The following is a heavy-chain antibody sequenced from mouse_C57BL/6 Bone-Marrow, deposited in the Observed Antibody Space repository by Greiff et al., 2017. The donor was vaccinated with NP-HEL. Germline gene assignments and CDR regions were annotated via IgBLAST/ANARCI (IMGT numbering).Heavy chain of an antibody. CDR3: TTSYGSSYLYWYFEV. D-gene: IGHD1-1*01. V-gene: IGHV14-4*01. Sequence: EVQLQQSGAELVRPGASVKLSCTASGFNIKDDYMHWVKQRPEQGLEWIGWIDPENGDTEYASKFQGKATITADTSSNTAYLQLSSLTSEDTAVYYCTTSYGSSYLYWYFEVWGTGATVTVDS. CDR1: GFNIKDDY. CDR2: IDPENGDT. J-gene: IGHJ1*03.